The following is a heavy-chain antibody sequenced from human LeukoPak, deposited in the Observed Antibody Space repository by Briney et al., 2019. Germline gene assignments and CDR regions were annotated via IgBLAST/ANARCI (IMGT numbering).Heavy chain of an antibody. CDR1: GFTFSSYS. CDR2: ISSSSSYI. Sequence: GGSLRLSCAASGFTFSSYSMNWVRQAPGKGLEGVSSISSSSSYIYYADSVKGRFTISRDNAKNTLYLQMNSLRAEDTAVYYCARDQTGYSSSWYVNYWGQGTLVTVSS. D-gene: IGHD6-13*01. V-gene: IGHV3-21*01. J-gene: IGHJ4*02. CDR3: ARDQTGYSSSWYVNY.